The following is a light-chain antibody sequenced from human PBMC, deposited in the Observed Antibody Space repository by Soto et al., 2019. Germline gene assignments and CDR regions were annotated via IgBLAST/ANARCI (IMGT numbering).Light chain of an antibody. CDR3: QQYGSSGT. CDR2: GAS. V-gene: IGKV3-20*01. J-gene: IGKJ1*01. Sequence: EIFLTQSSGTLSLSHGEKATLSCRASQSVSNNYLAWYQQKPGQAPRLLIYGASNRATGIPDRFSGSGSGTDFTLTISRLEPEDFAVYYCQQYGSSGTFGQGTKVDIK. CDR1: QSVSNNY.